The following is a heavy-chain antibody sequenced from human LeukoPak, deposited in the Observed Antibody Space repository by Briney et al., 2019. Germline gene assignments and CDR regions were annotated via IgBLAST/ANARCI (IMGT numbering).Heavy chain of an antibody. D-gene: IGHD6-13*01. CDR1: GYTFTGYY. Sequence: SVKVSCKASGYTFTGYYIHWVRQAPGQGLEWMGGIIPIFGTANYAQKFQGRVTITTDESTSTAYMELSSLRSEDTAVYYCARDMGIAAAEGFDYWGQGTLVTVSS. V-gene: IGHV1-69*05. J-gene: IGHJ4*02. CDR3: ARDMGIAAAEGFDY. CDR2: IIPIFGTA.